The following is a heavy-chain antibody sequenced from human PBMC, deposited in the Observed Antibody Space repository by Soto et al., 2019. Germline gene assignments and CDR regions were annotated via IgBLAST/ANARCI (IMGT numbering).Heavy chain of an antibody. Sequence: SVKVSCKASGGTFSSYAISWVRQAPGQGLEWMGGIIPIFGTANYAQKFQGRVTITADESTSTAYMELSSLRSEDTAVYYCARDRTTVTTSFWFDPRGQGTLVTVSS. J-gene: IGHJ5*02. V-gene: IGHV1-69*13. CDR2: IIPIFGTA. D-gene: IGHD4-4*01. CDR3: ARDRTTVTTSFWFDP. CDR1: GGTFSSYA.